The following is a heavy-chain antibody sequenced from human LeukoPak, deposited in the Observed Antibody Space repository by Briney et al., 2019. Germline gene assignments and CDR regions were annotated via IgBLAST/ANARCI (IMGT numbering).Heavy chain of an antibody. CDR3: ARDNDSRDPPHSDY. V-gene: IGHV1-18*01. CDR2: ISAYNGNT. D-gene: IGHD3-16*01. Sequence: ASVKVSCKASGYTFTSYGISWVRQAPGQGLEWMGWISAYNGNTNYAQKLQGRVTMTTDTSTSTAYMELRSLRSDDTAVYYCARDNDSRDPPHSDYWGQGTLVTVSS. J-gene: IGHJ4*02. CDR1: GYTFTSYG.